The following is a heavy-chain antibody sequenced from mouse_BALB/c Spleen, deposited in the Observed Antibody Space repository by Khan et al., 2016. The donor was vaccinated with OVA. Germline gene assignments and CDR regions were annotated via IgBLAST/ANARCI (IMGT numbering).Heavy chain of an antibody. D-gene: IGHD1-1*01. V-gene: IGHV5-9-1*01. J-gene: IGHJ3*01. CDR3: ANGNDGWLAC. Sequence: EVELVESGGVLLEPGGSLKLSCAASGFTFSSFVMSWVRQTPEKRLEWVATISSPATSPYYPACVKGRFTISRDNAQNTLYLQMTRLRSDDTAIFYCANGNDGWLACGGQGTLVTVAT. CDR1: GFTFSSFV. CDR2: ISSPATSP.